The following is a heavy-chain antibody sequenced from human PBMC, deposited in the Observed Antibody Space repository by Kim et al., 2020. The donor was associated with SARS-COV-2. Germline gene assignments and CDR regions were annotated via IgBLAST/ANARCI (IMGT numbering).Heavy chain of an antibody. CDR3: AKGSHCGGDCYHNWFDP. CDR2: ISWNSGSI. CDR1: GFTFDDYA. Sequence: GGSLRLSCAASGFTFDDYAMHWVRQAPGKGLEWVSGISWNSGSIGYADSVKGRFTISRDNAKNSLYLQMNSLRAEDTALYYCAKGSHCGGDCYHNWFDP. J-gene: IGHJ5*02. V-gene: IGHV3-9*01. D-gene: IGHD2-21*02.